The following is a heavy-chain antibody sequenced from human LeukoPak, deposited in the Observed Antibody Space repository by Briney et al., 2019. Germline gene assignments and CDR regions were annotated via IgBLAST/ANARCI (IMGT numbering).Heavy chain of an antibody. V-gene: IGHV1-18*01. J-gene: IGHJ4*02. Sequence: GASVKVSCKASGYTFTSYGISWVRQAPGQGLEWMGWISAYNGNTNYAQKLQGRVTMTTDTSTSTAYMELRSLRSDDTAVYYCAREDSYGGNSKFVSWGQGTLVTVSS. CDR3: AREDSYGGNSKFVS. CDR2: ISAYNGNT. CDR1: GYTFTSYG. D-gene: IGHD4-23*01.